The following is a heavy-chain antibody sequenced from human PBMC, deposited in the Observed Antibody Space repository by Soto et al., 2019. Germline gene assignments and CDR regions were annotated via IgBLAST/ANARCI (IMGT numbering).Heavy chain of an antibody. J-gene: IGHJ6*02. CDR1: GFTFSSYW. Sequence: EVQLVESVGGLVQPGGSLRLSCAASGFTFSSYWMHWVRQAPGEGLVWVSRINSDGSNTTYADSVKGRFTTSRDNAKNTLFLQMNSLRGEDTAVYYCARHVAVATISWGTYGMDVWGQGTTVTVSS. CDR3: ARHVAVATISWGTYGMDV. D-gene: IGHD5-12*01. CDR2: INSDGSNT. V-gene: IGHV3-74*01.